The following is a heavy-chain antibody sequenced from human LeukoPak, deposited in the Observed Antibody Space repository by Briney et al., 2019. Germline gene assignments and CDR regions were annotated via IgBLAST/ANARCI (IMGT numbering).Heavy chain of an antibody. J-gene: IGHJ3*01. CDR2: INPNGGVT. D-gene: IGHD3-22*01. V-gene: IGHV1-46*01. CDR3: AKDPPYYDDSRGALDL. CDR1: GYTFSSHC. Sequence: ASVKVSCKTSGYTFSSHCIHWVRQAPGQGLEWMGRINPNGGVTTYAKKFQGRVTMTSDTSTSTVYMDLTSLRSEDRAVYYCAKDPPYYDDSRGALDLWGQGTMVTVAS.